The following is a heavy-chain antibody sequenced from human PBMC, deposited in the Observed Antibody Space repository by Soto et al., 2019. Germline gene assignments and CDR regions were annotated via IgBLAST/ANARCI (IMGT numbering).Heavy chain of an antibody. V-gene: IGHV4-34*01. Sequence: QVQLQQWGAGLLKPSETLSLTCAVYGGFVSSGSYYWSWIRQPPGKGLEWIGEMSHSGGTHFNPSLTSRVTISVDTSKNQFSLKMSSVTAADTALYYCARVERWTATTVVDAFDIWGPGTMVTVSS. D-gene: IGHD1-1*01. CDR2: MSHSGGT. CDR3: ARVERWTATTVVDAFDI. J-gene: IGHJ3*02. CDR1: GGFVSSGSYY.